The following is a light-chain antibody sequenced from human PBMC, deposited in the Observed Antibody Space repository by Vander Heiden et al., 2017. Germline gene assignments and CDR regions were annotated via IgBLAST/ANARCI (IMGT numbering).Light chain of an antibody. Sequence: AIQMTQSPSSLSASVGDRVTITCRASQGIRNDLGWYQQKPGKAPKLLIYGASSLHSGVPSRFSGSGSGTDFTLTISSLQPEDFATYYCRQDYNYPATFGQGTKVEIK. CDR1: QGIRND. CDR3: RQDYNYPAT. V-gene: IGKV1-6*01. J-gene: IGKJ1*01. CDR2: GAS.